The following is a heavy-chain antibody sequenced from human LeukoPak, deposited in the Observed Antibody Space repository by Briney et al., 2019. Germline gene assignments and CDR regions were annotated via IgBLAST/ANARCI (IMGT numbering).Heavy chain of an antibody. V-gene: IGHV1-2*02. CDR1: GYTFTGYH. CDR3: ARDNIFKTGTGRYSERGKYGMDV. Sequence: ASVKVSCKASGYTFTGYHLHWVRQAPGQGLEWVAWINPNTGDTSSPQKFRDRVTMSRDTSMRTAYMELSSLRSDDTAVYYCARDNIFKTGTGRYSERGKYGMDVWGQGTTVTVSS. J-gene: IGHJ6*02. D-gene: IGHD1-1*01. CDR2: INPNTGDT.